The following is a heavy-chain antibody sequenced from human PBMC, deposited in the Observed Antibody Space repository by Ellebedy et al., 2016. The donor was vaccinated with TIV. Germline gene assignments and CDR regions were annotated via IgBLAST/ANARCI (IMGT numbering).Heavy chain of an antibody. D-gene: IGHD2-2*01. CDR2: FDPEDGET. CDR1: GYTLTELS. Sequence: ASVKVSCXVSGYTLTELSMHWVRQAPGKGLEWMGGFDPEDGETIYAQKFQGRVTMTEDTSTDTAYMELSSLRSEDTAVYYCTTHRMPYCSSTSCYGVGMDVWGQGTTVTVSS. CDR3: TTHRMPYCSSTSCYGVGMDV. J-gene: IGHJ6*02. V-gene: IGHV1-24*01.